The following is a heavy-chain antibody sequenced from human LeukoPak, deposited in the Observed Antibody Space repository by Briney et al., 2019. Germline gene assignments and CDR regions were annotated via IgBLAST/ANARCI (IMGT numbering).Heavy chain of an antibody. Sequence: GGSLRLSRTASGFTFSSYAMYWVRQAPGKGLEWVSGIFGSGGSAHYADSVKGRFTISRDNSQNTVYLQMNSLRAEDTAVYYCGKTTTGYSSGRNPAWPVDYWGQGTLVTVSS. CDR1: GFTFSSYA. D-gene: IGHD6-19*01. V-gene: IGHV3-23*01. J-gene: IGHJ4*02. CDR2: IFGSGGSA. CDR3: GKTTTGYSSGRNPAWPVDY.